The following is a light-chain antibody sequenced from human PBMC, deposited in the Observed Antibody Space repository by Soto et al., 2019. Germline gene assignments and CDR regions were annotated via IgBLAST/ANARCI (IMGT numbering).Light chain of an antibody. J-gene: IGKJ4*01. V-gene: IGKV1-12*01. CDR2: ATS. Sequence: EIQVYQSPAFVSSYVGDRVTITCRASQDISSWLVWYQQKPGKAPKLLIHATSGLQSGVPSRFSGSGSGTDFTLTISNLQSEDFAPYYCQQANSFPLPFGGGTMVDVK. CDR1: QDISSW. CDR3: QQANSFPLP.